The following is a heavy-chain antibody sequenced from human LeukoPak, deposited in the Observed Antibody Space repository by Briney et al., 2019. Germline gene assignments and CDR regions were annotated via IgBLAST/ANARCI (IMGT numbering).Heavy chain of an antibody. D-gene: IGHD3-22*01. CDR1: GYTFTGYY. CDR2: INPNSGGT. J-gene: IGHJ6*03. Sequence: ASVKVSCKASGYTFTGYYMHWVGQAPGQGLEWMGRINPNSGGTNYAQQFQGRVTMTRDTSISTAYMELSRLRSDDTAVYYCARDPLKVVTWYYYYYMDVWGKGTTVTVSS. V-gene: IGHV1-2*06. CDR3: ARDPLKVVTWYYYYYMDV.